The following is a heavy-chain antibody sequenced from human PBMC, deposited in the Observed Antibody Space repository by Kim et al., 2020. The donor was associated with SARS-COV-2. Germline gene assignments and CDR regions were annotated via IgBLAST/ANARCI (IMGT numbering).Heavy chain of an antibody. D-gene: IGHD3-16*01. V-gene: IGHV3-21*06. J-gene: IGHJ6*02. Sequence: GGSLTISCAASGFDFSSFNMKWVRQAPGKGLEWVSTISATGLYIYYADSVRGRFTISRDNSKSSLHLRMTSLKTEDTAVYYCARGGAQFFSPSYQYYFAIDVWGQGTTVTVSS. CDR1: GFDFSSFN. CDR3: ARGGAQFFSPSYQYYFAIDV. CDR2: ISATGLYI.